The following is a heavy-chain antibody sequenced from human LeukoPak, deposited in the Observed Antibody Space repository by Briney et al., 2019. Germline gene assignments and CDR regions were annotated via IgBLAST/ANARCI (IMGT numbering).Heavy chain of an antibody. Sequence: KPSETLSLTCTVSGGSFSSYYWSWIRQPPGKGLEWIGYIYYSGSTNYNPSLKSRVTLSMDTSKNQFSLRLSSVTAADTAVYYCARGALRYFDWLKKDYYYMDVWGKGTTVTISS. J-gene: IGHJ6*03. CDR2: IYYSGST. D-gene: IGHD3-9*01. CDR3: ARGALRYFDWLKKDYYYMDV. V-gene: IGHV4-59*01. CDR1: GGSFSSYY.